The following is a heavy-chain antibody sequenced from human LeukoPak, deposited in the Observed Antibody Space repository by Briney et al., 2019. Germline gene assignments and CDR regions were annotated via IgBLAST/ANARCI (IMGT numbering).Heavy chain of an antibody. J-gene: IGHJ4*02. D-gene: IGHD1-26*01. CDR1: GFTFSSYS. Sequence: GGSLRLSCAASGFTFSSYSMNWVRQAPGKGLDWVSYISSSSSTIYYADSVKGRFTISRDNSKNTLFLQVDSLRAEDSAIYYCARRKVGGTGDYWGQGTQVTVSS. CDR3: ARRKVGGTGDY. V-gene: IGHV3-48*01. CDR2: ISSSSSTI.